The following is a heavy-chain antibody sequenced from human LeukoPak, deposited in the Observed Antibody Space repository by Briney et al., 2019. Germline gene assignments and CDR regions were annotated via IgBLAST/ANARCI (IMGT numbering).Heavy chain of an antibody. Sequence: QPGGSLRLSCAASGFSFSNAWMSWGRQAPGKGLEWVAVISYDGSNKYYADSVKGRFTISRDNSKNTLYLQMNSLRAEDTAVYYCARGSDGGNWLLDYWGQGTLVTVSS. CDR1: GFSFSNAW. V-gene: IGHV3-30-3*01. J-gene: IGHJ4*02. CDR3: ARGSDGGNWLLDY. D-gene: IGHD1-1*01. CDR2: ISYDGSNK.